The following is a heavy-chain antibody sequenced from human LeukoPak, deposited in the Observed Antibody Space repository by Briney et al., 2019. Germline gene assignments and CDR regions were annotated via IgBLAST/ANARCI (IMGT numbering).Heavy chain of an antibody. CDR1: GGTFSSYA. Sequence: SVKVSCKASGGTFSSYAISWVRQAPGQGLEWMGGIIPIFGTANYAQKFQGRATITADESTSTAYMELSSLRSEDTAVYYCASTRLQKNWFDPWGQGTLVTVSS. CDR2: IIPIFGTA. V-gene: IGHV1-69*13. J-gene: IGHJ5*02. D-gene: IGHD4-11*01. CDR3: ASTRLQKNWFDP.